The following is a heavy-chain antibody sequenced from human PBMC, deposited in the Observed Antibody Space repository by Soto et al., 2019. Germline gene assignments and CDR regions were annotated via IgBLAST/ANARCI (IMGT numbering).Heavy chain of an antibody. CDR2: ISSSGAT. CDR3: ARTESHGRWAAWV. Sequence: QVQLQESGPGLVKPSETLSLTCIVSGDSVSSGSYFWSWLRQAPGKGLEYIAYISSSGATNYNPSLASRVIISFDTSDNQVALRLSSVTAADTAMYFCARTESHGRWAAWVWGQGTLVTVSS. J-gene: IGHJ4*02. CDR1: GDSVSSGSYF. D-gene: IGHD1-26*01. V-gene: IGHV4-61*01.